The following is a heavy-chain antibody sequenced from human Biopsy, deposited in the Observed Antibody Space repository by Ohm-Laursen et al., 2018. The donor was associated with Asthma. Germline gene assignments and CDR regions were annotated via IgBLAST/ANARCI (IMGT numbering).Heavy chain of an antibody. CDR1: GFTFTSYW. V-gene: IGHV5-51*01. CDR2: IYPGDSDT. D-gene: IGHD4-11*01. Sequence: GESLKISCKASGFTFTSYWIAWVRQMPGKGLEWVGIIYPGDSDTRYSPSFQGQVTILADKSITAYLQWSSLKASDTAMYYCARHYSPTTVTTLNDYWGQGTLVTVSS. J-gene: IGHJ4*02. CDR3: ARHYSPTTVTTLNDY.